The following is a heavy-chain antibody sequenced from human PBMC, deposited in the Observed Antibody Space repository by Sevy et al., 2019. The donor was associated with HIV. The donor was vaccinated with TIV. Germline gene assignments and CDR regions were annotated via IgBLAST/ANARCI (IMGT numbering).Heavy chain of an antibody. V-gene: IGHV1-69*13. J-gene: IGHJ1*01. CDR1: GGTFSSYA. CDR2: IIPIFGTA. CDR3: ARDRGGVEPHFGYFQH. D-gene: IGHD3-3*02. Sequence: ASVKVSCKASGGTFSSYAISWVRQAPGQGLEWMGGIIPIFGTANYAQTFQGRVTITADESTSTAYMELSSLRSEDTAVYYCARDRGGVEPHFGYFQHWGQGTLVTVSS.